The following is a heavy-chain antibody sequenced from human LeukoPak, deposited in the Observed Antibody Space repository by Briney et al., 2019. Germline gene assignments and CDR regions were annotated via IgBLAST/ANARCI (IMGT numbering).Heavy chain of an antibody. CDR3: AKDRVSTFDI. V-gene: IGHV3-43*02. CDR2: ISGDADST. Sequence: PGGSLRLSCAASGFTFDEYAMHWVCQVPGKGLEWVSLISGDADSTYYAGSVKGRFTISRDNSKNSLYLQMNSLRSEDTALYYCAKDRVSTFDIWGQGTMVTVSS. CDR1: GFTFDEYA. J-gene: IGHJ3*02.